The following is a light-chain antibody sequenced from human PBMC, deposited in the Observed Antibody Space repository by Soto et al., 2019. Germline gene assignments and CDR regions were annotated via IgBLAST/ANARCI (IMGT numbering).Light chain of an antibody. J-gene: IGKJ1*01. V-gene: IGKV1-5*01. CDR1: QSISSW. CDR3: QQYHTDWT. CDR2: DAS. Sequence: DIHMTQSPATLSASVGDRVTITCRASQSISSWLAWYQQKPGKAPKLLIYDASSLESGVPSRFSGRGSGTEFTLTISSLQADDYATFYCQQYHTDWTFGQGTKVDI.